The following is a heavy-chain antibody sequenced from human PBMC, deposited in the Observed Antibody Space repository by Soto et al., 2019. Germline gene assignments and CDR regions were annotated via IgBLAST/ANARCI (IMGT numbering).Heavy chain of an antibody. Sequence: PGGSLRLSCAASGFTFSSFHMNWVRQAPGRGLGWVAYITSSSDTIYYSDSVKGRFTISRDNGKNSLFLQMNSLRDEDTAVYYCARVVVVIPPGYYYAMDVWGQGTTVT. CDR3: ARVVVVIPPGYYYAMDV. D-gene: IGHD3-22*01. CDR1: GFTFSSFH. CDR2: ITSSSDTI. V-gene: IGHV3-48*02. J-gene: IGHJ6*02.